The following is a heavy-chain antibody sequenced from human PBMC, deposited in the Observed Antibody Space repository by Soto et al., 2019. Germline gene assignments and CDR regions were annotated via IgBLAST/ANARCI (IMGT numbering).Heavy chain of an antibody. CDR3: ARMASFGTLNWFDP. V-gene: IGHV1-8*02. CDR1: GYTLINYD. J-gene: IGHJ5*02. Sequence: QVQLVQSGAEVKEPGASVRVSCKASGYTLINYDISLVRQATGQGFEWMGWMNPGSGKTGYANKFQGRVTMTRDASSITAHLELSSLTSEDTAVYYCARMASFGTLNWFDPWGPGTLVTVSS. CDR2: MNPGSGKT. D-gene: IGHD3-16*01.